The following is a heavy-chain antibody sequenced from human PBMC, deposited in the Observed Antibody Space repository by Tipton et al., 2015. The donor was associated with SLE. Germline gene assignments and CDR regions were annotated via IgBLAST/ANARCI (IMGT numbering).Heavy chain of an antibody. Sequence: LSLTCTVSGGSISSSSYYWGWIRQPPGKGLEWIGSIYYSGSTYYNPSLKSRVTISVDTSKNQFSLKLSSVTAADTAVYYCARGGSHYYDGSGLTYYFDYWGQGTLVTVSS. CDR1: GGSISSSSYY. D-gene: IGHD3-22*01. CDR2: IYYSGST. CDR3: ARGGSHYYDGSGLTYYFDY. V-gene: IGHV4-39*01. J-gene: IGHJ4*02.